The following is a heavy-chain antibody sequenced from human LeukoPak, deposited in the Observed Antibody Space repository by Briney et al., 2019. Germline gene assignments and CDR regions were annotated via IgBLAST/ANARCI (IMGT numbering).Heavy chain of an antibody. CDR3: ARVRYGSGTSIDY. V-gene: IGHV3-21*01. CDR2: ISSSSSYI. CDR1: GFTFSSYS. Sequence: GGSLRLSCAASGFTFSSYSMNWVRQAPGKGLEWVSSISSSSSYIYYADSVKGRFTISRDNAKNSLYLQMNSLRAEDTAVYYCARVRYGSGTSIDYWGQGTLVTVSS. J-gene: IGHJ4*02. D-gene: IGHD3-10*01.